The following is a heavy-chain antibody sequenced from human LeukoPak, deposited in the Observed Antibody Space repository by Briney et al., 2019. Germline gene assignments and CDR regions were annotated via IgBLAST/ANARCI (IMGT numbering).Heavy chain of an antibody. V-gene: IGHV4-34*01. CDR1: GGSISSYY. J-gene: IGHJ3*02. Sequence: PSETLSLTCTVSGGSISSYYWSWIRQPPGKGLEWIGEINHSGSTNYNPSLKSRVTISLDTSKNQFSLKLSSVTAADAAVYYCARLRYNWNVCVFDIWGQGTMVTISS. D-gene: IGHD1-1*01. CDR3: ARLRYNWNVCVFDI. CDR2: INHSGST.